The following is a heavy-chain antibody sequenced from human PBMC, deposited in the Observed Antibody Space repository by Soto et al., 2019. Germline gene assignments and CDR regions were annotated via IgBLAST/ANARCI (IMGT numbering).Heavy chain of an antibody. CDR2: IKQDGSEK. CDR3: ARGYYDFWSGYRPNWFDP. Sequence: GSLRLSCAASGFTFSSYWMSWVRQAPGKGLEWVANIKQDGSEKYYVDSVKGRFTISRDNAKNSLYLQMNSLRAEDTAVYYCARGYYDFWSGYRPNWFDPWGQGTLVTVSS. D-gene: IGHD3-3*01. J-gene: IGHJ5*02. V-gene: IGHV3-7*05. CDR1: GFTFSSYW.